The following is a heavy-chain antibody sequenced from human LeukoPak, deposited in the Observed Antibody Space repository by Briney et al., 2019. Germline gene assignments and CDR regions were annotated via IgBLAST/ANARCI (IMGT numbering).Heavy chain of an antibody. CDR3: AKDRNAWTTNFDS. CDR1: LASFTTYA. D-gene: IGHD4-11*01. CDR2: ISSCGGTT. J-gene: IGHJ4*02. V-gene: IGHV3-23*01. Sequence: PVGALRLSRAPSLASFTTYAANCVRQGQGELVGWDSAISSCGGTTYYADSVKGPFSISRDNSKNTLYLRMNSLRAEDTAVYYCAKDRNAWTTNFDSWGQGSLVTVSA.